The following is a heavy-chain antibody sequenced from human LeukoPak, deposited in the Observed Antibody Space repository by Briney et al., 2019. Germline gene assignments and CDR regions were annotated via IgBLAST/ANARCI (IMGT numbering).Heavy chain of an antibody. D-gene: IGHD6-13*01. Sequence: ASVKVSCKASGYTFTSYYMHWVRQAPGQGLEWMGIINPSGGSTSYAQKFQGRVTMTRDTSTSTVYMELSSLRAEDTAVYYCARDHWEYSSSWSTAQPYYFDYWGQGTLVTVSS. CDR3: ARDHWEYSSSWSTAQPYYFDY. CDR1: GYTFTSYY. J-gene: IGHJ4*02. V-gene: IGHV1-46*01. CDR2: INPSGGST.